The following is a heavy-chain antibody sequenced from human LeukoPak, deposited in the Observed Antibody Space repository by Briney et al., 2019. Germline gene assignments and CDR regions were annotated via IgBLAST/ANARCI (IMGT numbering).Heavy chain of an antibody. V-gene: IGHV1-18*01. Sequence: GASVKVSCKASGYTFTSYGISWVRQAPGQGLEWMGWISAYNGNTNYAQKLQGRVTMTTDTSTSTAYMELRSLRSDDTAVYYCARVDGKYYYDSSGPALHWGQGTLVTVSS. CDR3: ARVDGKYYYDSSGPALH. D-gene: IGHD3-22*01. CDR2: ISAYNGNT. J-gene: IGHJ4*02. CDR1: GYTFTSYG.